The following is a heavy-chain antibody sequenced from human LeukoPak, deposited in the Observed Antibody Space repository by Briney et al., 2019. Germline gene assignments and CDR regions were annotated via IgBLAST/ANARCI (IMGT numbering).Heavy chain of an antibody. J-gene: IGHJ4*02. CDR1: GGSISSGGYS. D-gene: IGHD5-24*01. Sequence: PSETLSLTCAVSGGSISSGGYSWSWIRQPPGKGLEWIGYIYYSGSTNYNPSLKSRVTISVDTSKNQFSLKLSSVTAADTAVYYCARDRSRDGYNTFDYWGQGTLVTVSS. CDR3: ARDRSRDGYNTFDY. CDR2: IYYSGST. V-gene: IGHV4-61*08.